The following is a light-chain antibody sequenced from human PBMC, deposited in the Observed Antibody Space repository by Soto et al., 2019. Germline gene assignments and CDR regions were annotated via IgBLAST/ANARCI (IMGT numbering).Light chain of an antibody. Sequence: DIVLTQSPSSLSASVGDRVTITCRASQCINNYLNWYQLKPGQAPKLLIYATSTLKTGVPSRFHGSGSGTRFTLSIISLQPEDFATYSCQQSYITPPTFGQGTKLEI. J-gene: IGKJ2*01. CDR1: QCINNY. V-gene: IGKV1-39*01. CDR2: ATS. CDR3: QQSYITPPT.